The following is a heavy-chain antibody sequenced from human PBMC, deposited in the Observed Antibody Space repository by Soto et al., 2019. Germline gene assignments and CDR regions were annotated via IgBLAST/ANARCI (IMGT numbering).Heavy chain of an antibody. CDR3: ARHTTFSGWEYYFDY. D-gene: IGHD6-19*01. CDR1: GDSVSSSNYY. V-gene: IGHV4-39*01. J-gene: IGHJ4*02. CDR2: VYYSGST. Sequence: QLQLQESGPGLVKPSETLSLTCTVSGDSVSSSNYYWGRIRQPPGKGLVWIGSVYYSGSTYYNPSHKRRVHMSVDTSKNQFSLKPSAVTTADAAAYYCARHTTFSGWEYYFDYWGQGTPVTVSS.